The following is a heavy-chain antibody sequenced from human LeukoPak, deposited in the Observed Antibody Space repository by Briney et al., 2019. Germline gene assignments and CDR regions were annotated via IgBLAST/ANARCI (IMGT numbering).Heavy chain of an antibody. CDR2: ISPSADST. J-gene: IGHJ4*02. CDR1: GFTFSNYA. CDR3: AKRESSSSWYNYFDY. D-gene: IGHD6-13*01. Sequence: GGSLRLFCAASGFTFSNYAMSWVRQAPGKGLEWVSAISPSADSTSYADSVKGRFAISRDKSKSTLYLQMDSLRAEDTTVYYCAKRESSSSWYNYFDYWGQGTLVTVSS. V-gene: IGHV3-23*01.